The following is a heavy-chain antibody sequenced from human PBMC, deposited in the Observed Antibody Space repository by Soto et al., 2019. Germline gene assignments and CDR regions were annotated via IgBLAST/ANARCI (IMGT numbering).Heavy chain of an antibody. CDR3: AKEDCSGGSCYLYYYYYGMDV. Sequence: EVPLLESGGGLVQPGGSLRLSCAASGFTFSSYAMSWVRQAPGKGLEWVSAISGSGGSTYYADSVKGRFTISRDNSKNTLYLQMNSLRAEDTAVYYCAKEDCSGGSCYLYYYYYGMDVWGQGTTVTVSS. J-gene: IGHJ6*02. D-gene: IGHD2-15*01. CDR2: ISGSGGST. V-gene: IGHV3-23*01. CDR1: GFTFSSYA.